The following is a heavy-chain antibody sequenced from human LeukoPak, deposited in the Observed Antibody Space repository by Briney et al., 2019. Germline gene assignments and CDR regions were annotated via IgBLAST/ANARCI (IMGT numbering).Heavy chain of an antibody. D-gene: IGHD3-22*01. V-gene: IGHV1-18*01. CDR1: GYTFTSYG. Sequence: ASVKVSCKASGYTFTSYGISWVRQAPGQGLEWVGWISAYNGNTNYAQKLQGRVTMTTDTSTSTAYMELRSLRSDDTAVYYCARDSYYYDSSGARGYFQHWGQGTLVTVSS. J-gene: IGHJ1*01. CDR3: ARDSYYYDSSGARGYFQH. CDR2: ISAYNGNT.